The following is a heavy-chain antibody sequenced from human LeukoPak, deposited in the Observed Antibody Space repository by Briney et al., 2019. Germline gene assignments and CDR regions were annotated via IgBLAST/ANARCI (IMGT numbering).Heavy chain of an antibody. D-gene: IGHD6-13*01. CDR3: ARQSGSWSPPDY. V-gene: IGHV4-59*08. CDR1: GGSITSYY. CDR2: MYYSVST. Sequence: PSETLSLTCTVSGGSITSYYWSWVRQPPGKGLEWIGYMYYSVSTDYNPSLKSRVTISADTSKNQFSLKLNSVTAADTAVYYCARQSGSWSPPDYWGQGTLVTVSS. J-gene: IGHJ4*02.